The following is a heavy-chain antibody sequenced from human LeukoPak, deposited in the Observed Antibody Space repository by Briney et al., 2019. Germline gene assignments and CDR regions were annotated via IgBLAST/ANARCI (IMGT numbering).Heavy chain of an antibody. V-gene: IGHV1-2*02. Sequence: ASVKVSCKASGYTFTGYYMHWVRQAPGQGLEWMGWINPNSGGTNYAQKFQGRVTMTRDTSISTAYMELSRLRSDDTAVYYCATVRYFDWALDYRGQGTLVTVSS. CDR1: GYTFTGYY. D-gene: IGHD3-9*01. J-gene: IGHJ4*02. CDR2: INPNSGGT. CDR3: ATVRYFDWALDY.